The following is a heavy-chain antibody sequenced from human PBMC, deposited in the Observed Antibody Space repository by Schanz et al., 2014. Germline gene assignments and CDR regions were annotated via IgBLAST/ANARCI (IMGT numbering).Heavy chain of an antibody. V-gene: IGHV1-46*03. D-gene: IGHD2-2*01. CDR3: ARGGCSDSTSFDS. CDR2: INPSSGTT. CDR1: GYTFTTYY. J-gene: IGHJ4*02. Sequence: QVQLVQSGAEVKKPGASVKVSCKASGYTFTTYYIHWVRQAPGQGLEWMGKINPSSGTTRIAQNFQGRLTVTRDTSTSTVNMELSDLRSDDTAVYYCARGGCSDSTSFDSWGQGTLVTVSS.